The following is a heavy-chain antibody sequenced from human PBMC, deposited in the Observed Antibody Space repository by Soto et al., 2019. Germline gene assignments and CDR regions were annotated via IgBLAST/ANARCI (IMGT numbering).Heavy chain of an antibody. D-gene: IGHD2-2*01. J-gene: IGHJ6*02. Sequence: SEALSLTCSVAGVSIRSYYWSWIRQSPEKGLEWIGYFYHSGNSNYNPSLKSRVTISVDTSKNQLSLSMSSVTAADTAVYYCAREGEYSSTSMDVWGQGTTVT. CDR1: GVSIRSYY. CDR3: AREGEYSSTSMDV. CDR2: FYHSGNS. V-gene: IGHV4-59*12.